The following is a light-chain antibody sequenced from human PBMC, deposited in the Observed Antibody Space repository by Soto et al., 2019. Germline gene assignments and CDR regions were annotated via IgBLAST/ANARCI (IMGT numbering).Light chain of an antibody. V-gene: IGKV3-15*01. CDR1: QTISND. J-gene: IGKJ4*01. CDR3: QQNNKWPPVT. Sequence: EVVMTQSPATVSVSPGEGVTLSCRASQTISNDVAWYQQKPGQAPRLLICGASTRATGVPARFSGGGSGTEFSLTICSLQSEDFAFYYCQQNNKWPPVTFGGGTKVEI. CDR2: GAS.